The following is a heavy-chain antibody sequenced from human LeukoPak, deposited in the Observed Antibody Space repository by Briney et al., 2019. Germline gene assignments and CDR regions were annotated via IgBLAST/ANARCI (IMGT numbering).Heavy chain of an antibody. V-gene: IGHV3-30*02. J-gene: IGHJ4*02. CDR2: IRYDGSNK. CDR1: GFTFSSYG. CDR3: AKDAGGYSSSWLADY. D-gene: IGHD6-13*01. Sequence: PGGSLRLSCAASGFTFSSYGMHWVRQAPGKGLEWVAFIRYDGSNKYYADSVKGRFTISRDNSKNTLYLQMNSLRAEDTAVYYCAKDAGGYSSSWLADYWGQGTLVTVSS.